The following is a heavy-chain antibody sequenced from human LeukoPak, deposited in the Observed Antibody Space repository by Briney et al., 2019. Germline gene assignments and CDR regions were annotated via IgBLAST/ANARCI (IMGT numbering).Heavy chain of an antibody. CDR3: AKDFGQSYSFSSGTYYNYFDP. J-gene: IGHJ5*02. CDR1: GFTFSSYE. CDR2: ISSSGSTI. V-gene: IGHV3-48*03. Sequence: PGGSLRLSCAASGFTFSSYEMNWVRQAPGKGLEWVSYISSSGSTIYYADSVKGRFTISRDNSKNTLYLQLNSLRAEDTAVFHCAKDFGQSYSFSSGTYYNYFDPWGQGTLVTVSS. D-gene: IGHD3-10*01.